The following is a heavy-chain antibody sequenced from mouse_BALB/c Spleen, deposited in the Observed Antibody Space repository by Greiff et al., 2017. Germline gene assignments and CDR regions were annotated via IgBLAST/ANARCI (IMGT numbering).Heavy chain of an antibody. CDR3: ARGRGYDWFAY. Sequence: EVQLQQSGPELVKPGASVKISCKASGYTFTDYNMHWVKQSHGKSLEWIGYIYPYNGGTGYNQKFKSKATLTVDNSSSTAYMELRSLTSEDSAVYYCARGRGYDWFAYWGQGTLVTVSA. V-gene: IGHV1S29*02. CDR2: IYPYNGGT. J-gene: IGHJ3*01. CDR1: GYTFTDYN. D-gene: IGHD2-2*01.